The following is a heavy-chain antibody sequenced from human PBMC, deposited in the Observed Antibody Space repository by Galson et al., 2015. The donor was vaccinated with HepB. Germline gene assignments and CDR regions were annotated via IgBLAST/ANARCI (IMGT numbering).Heavy chain of an antibody. CDR1: GGTFSSYA. D-gene: IGHD6-13*01. CDR2: IIPIFGTA. Sequence: SVKVSCKASGGTFSSYAISWVRQAPGQGLEWMGGIIPIFGTANYAQKFQGRVTITADESTSTAYMELSSLRSEDTAVYYCARIAAAGYNWFDPWGQGTLVTVSS. J-gene: IGHJ5*02. V-gene: IGHV1-69*13. CDR3: ARIAAAGYNWFDP.